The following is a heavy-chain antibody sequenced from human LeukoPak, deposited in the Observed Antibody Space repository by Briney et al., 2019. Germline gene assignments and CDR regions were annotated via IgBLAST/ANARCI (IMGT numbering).Heavy chain of an antibody. CDR2: ISSSSSNI. Sequence: GGSLRLSCAASGFTFLSYSLHWVRQPPGKGLEGVSYISSSSSNIYYADSVKGRFTISRDNAKNSLYLQMNSLRDEDTYLYDCAREKVGYYDSSGYCWGQGTVVTVSS. V-gene: IGHV3-48*02. J-gene: IGHJ3*01. D-gene: IGHD3-22*01. CDR3: AREKVGYYDSSGYC. CDR1: GFTFLSYS.